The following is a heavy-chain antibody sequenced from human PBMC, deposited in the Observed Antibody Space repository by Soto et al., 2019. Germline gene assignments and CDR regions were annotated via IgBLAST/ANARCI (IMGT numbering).Heavy chain of an antibody. J-gene: IGHJ6*02. V-gene: IGHV4-31*03. Sequence: QVQLQESGPGLVKPSQTLSLTCTVSGGSISSGGYYWSWIRQHPGKGLEWIGYTYYSVGTYDNPSIKSRVTISVDTSKNQFTLKLSSVTAADTAVYYCARVFGFGGMDVWGQGPTVTVSS. D-gene: IGHD3-10*01. CDR1: GGSISSGGYY. CDR3: ARVFGFGGMDV. CDR2: TYYSVGT.